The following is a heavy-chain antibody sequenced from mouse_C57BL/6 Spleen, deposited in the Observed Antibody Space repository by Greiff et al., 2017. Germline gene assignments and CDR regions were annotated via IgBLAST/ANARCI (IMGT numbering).Heavy chain of an antibody. J-gene: IGHJ4*01. V-gene: IGHV1-52*01. Sequence: QVQLQQPGAELVRPGSSVKLSCKASGYTFTSYWMHWVKQRPIQGLEWIGNIDPSDSETHYNQKFKDKATLTVDKSSSTAYMQLSSLTSEDSAVYYCAREPLPGNYEYAMDYWGQGTSVTVSS. CDR2: IDPSDSET. CDR3: AREPLPGNYEYAMDY. D-gene: IGHD2-1*01. CDR1: GYTFTSYW.